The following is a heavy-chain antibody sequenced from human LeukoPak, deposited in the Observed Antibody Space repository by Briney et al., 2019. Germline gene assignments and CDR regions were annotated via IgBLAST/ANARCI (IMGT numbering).Heavy chain of an antibody. CDR2: INPSGGST. CDR1: GYTFTSYY. CDR3: ARDMGSMVATDSTIFDY. D-gene: IGHD5-12*01. J-gene: IGHJ4*02. V-gene: IGHV1-46*01. Sequence: GASVKVSCKASGYTFTSYYMHWVRQAPGQGLEWMGVINPSGGSTSYARKFQGRVTMTRDTSTSTVYMELSSLRSEDTAVYYCARDMGSMVATDSTIFDYWGQGTLVTVSS.